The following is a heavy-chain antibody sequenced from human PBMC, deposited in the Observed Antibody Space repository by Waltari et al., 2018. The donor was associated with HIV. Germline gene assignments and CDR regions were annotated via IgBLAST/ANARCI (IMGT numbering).Heavy chain of an antibody. D-gene: IGHD3-3*01. CDR2: INHSGST. Sequence: QVQLQQWGAGLLKPSETLSLTCAVYGGSFSGYYWSWIRQPPGKGLEWIGEINHSGSTNYNPSLKSRVTISVDTSKNQFSLKLSSVTAADTAVYYCARGGITIFGVVIIPGDRMAVWGQGTTVTVSS. J-gene: IGHJ6*02. V-gene: IGHV4-34*01. CDR1: GGSFSGYY. CDR3: ARGGITIFGVVIIPGDRMAV.